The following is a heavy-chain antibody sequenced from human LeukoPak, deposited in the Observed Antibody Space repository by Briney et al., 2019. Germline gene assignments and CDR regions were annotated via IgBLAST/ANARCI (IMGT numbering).Heavy chain of an antibody. Sequence: GGSLRLSCAASGFTFSSYWMSWVRQAPGKGLEWVANIKQDGSEKYYVDSVKGRFTISRDNAKNSLYLQMNSLRAEDTALYYCAKSYAGYSYGYFDYWGQGTLVTVSS. V-gene: IGHV3-7*03. CDR3: AKSYAGYSYGYFDY. CDR2: IKQDGSEK. CDR1: GFTFSSYW. J-gene: IGHJ4*02. D-gene: IGHD5-18*01.